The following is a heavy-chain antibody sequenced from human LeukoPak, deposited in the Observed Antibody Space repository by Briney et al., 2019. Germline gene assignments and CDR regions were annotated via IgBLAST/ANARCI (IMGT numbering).Heavy chain of an antibody. CDR1: GGSISSSTSY. CDR2: IYYSGST. CDR3: GRSIGYCTGGSCSYGMDV. J-gene: IGHJ6*02. V-gene: IGHV4-39*01. Sequence: SETLSLTCTVSGGSISSSTSYWGWIRQPPGKGLEWIGTIYYSGSTFYAPSLARRVTISVDTSKNQFSLKLSSVPAADTAVYYCGRSIGYCTGGSCSYGMDVWGQGTTVTVSS. D-gene: IGHD2-15*01.